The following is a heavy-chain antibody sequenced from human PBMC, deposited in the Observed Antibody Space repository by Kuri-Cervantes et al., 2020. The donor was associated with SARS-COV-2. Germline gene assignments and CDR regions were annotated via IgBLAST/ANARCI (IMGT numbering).Heavy chain of an antibody. V-gene: IGHV3-30-3*01. Sequence: GESMKISCAASGLTFSGYAVNWVRKAPGKGLEWVALISFDGSNEYYADSVKGRFNISRDTSKNTLYLQMKSLRPEDTAVYYCATEGGTYPGWFDPWGQGTLVTVSS. CDR3: ATEGGTYPGWFDP. D-gene: IGHD1-26*01. CDR2: ISFDGSNE. CDR1: GLTFSGYA. J-gene: IGHJ5*02.